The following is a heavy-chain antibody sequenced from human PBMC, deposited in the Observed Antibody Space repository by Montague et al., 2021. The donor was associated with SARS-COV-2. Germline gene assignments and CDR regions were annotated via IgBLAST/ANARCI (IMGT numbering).Heavy chain of an antibody. J-gene: IGHJ4*02. CDR1: GFTFSSYA. CDR2: ISYNGRNQ. D-gene: IGHD5-18*01. Sequence: SLRLSCAASGFTFSSYALHWVRRAPGKGPEWVAVISYNGRNQQFGDSXXGRATISRDNSKNTLYLQVDSLRTDDTAVYYCAREPKPVGYSYGYTFFDYWGQGTLVTVSS. V-gene: IGHV3-30*03. CDR3: AREPKPVGYSYGYTFFDY.